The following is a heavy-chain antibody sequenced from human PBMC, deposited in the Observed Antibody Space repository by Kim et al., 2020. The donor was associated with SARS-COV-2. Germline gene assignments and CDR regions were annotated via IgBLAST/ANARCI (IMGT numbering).Heavy chain of an antibody. Sequence: GGSLRLSCAASGFTFSSYGMNWVRQAPGKGLEWVSYIISSSSTIYYADSVKGRFTISRDNAKNSLYLQMNSLRDEDTAVYYCASHPQLAVAGTGKNYWGQGTPVTVSS. CDR2: IISSSSTI. D-gene: IGHD6-19*01. CDR1: GFTFSSYG. V-gene: IGHV3-48*02. J-gene: IGHJ4*02. CDR3: ASHPQLAVAGTGKNY.